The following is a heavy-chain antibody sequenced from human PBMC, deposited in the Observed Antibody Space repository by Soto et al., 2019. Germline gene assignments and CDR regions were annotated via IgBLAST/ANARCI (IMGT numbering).Heavy chain of an antibody. V-gene: IGHV1-24*01. J-gene: IGHJ3*02. Sequence: ASVKVSCKVSGYTLTELSMHWVRQAPGKGLEWMGGFDPEDGETIYAQKFQGRVTMTEDTSTDTAYMELSRLRSEDTDVYYCATQQYYYDSSGYQHAFDIWGQGTMVTVSS. CDR2: FDPEDGET. CDR3: ATQQYYYDSSGYQHAFDI. D-gene: IGHD3-22*01. CDR1: GYTLTELS.